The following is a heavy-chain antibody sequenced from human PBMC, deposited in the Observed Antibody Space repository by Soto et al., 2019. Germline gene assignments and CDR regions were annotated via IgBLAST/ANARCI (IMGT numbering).Heavy chain of an antibody. CDR2: ISYDGSNK. J-gene: IGHJ6*02. CDR1: GFTFSSYA. Sequence: GGSLRLSCAASGFTFSSYAMHWVRQAPGKGLEWVAVISYDGSNKYYADSVKGRFTISRDNSKNTLYLQMNSLRAEDTAVYYCARDRTYSRSSPEYYYYGMDVWGQGTTVTVSS. CDR3: ARDRTYSRSSPEYYYYGMDV. D-gene: IGHD6-13*01. V-gene: IGHV3-30-3*01.